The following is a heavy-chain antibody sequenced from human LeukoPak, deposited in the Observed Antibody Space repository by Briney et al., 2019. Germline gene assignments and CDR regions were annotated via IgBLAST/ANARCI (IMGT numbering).Heavy chain of an antibody. V-gene: IGHV3-21*01. CDR3: ARVGRYSGYDGTDY. Sequence: PGXXLRLSCAASGLTFRSYSMNWVRQAPGKGVEWVSSISSSSSYIYYADSVKGRFTISRDNAKNSLYLQMNSLRAEDTAVYYCARVGRYSGYDGTDYWGQGTLVTVSS. D-gene: IGHD5-12*01. J-gene: IGHJ4*02. CDR2: ISSSSSYI. CDR1: GLTFRSYS.